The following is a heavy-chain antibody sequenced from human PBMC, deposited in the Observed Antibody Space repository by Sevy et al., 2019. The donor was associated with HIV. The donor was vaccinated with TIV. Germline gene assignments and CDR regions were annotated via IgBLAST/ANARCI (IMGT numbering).Heavy chain of an antibody. CDR1: GGSISSGGYY. Sequence: SETLSLTCTVSGGSISSGGYYWSWIRQHPGKGLEWIGYIYYSGSTYYNPSLKSRVTISVDTSKNQFSLKLSSVTAADTALYYWARRTPPPYGSGTYYFDYWGQGTLVTVSS. J-gene: IGHJ4*02. D-gene: IGHD3-10*01. CDR2: IYYSGST. V-gene: IGHV4-31*03. CDR3: ARRTPPPYGSGTYYFDY.